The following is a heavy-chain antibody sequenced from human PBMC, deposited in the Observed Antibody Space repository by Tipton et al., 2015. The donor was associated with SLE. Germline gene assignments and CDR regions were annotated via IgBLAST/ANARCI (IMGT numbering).Heavy chain of an antibody. V-gene: IGHV4-59*01. J-gene: IGHJ4*02. CDR1: GDSIRSYY. D-gene: IGHD6-13*01. Sequence: TLSLTCTVSGDSIRSYYWNWIRQPPGKGLEWIGYIYYSGSTNYNPSLKSRVTISVDTSKNQFSLKLSSVTAADTAVYYCARVLSGGYSPYYFDYWGQGTLVTVSS. CDR2: IYYSGST. CDR3: ARVLSGGYSPYYFDY.